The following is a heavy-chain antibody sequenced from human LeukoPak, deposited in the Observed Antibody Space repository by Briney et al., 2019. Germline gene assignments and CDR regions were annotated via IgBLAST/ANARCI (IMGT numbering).Heavy chain of an antibody. CDR2: MNPNSGNT. D-gene: IGHD1-20*01. Sequence: ASVKVSSKASGYTFTGYYMHWVRQAPGQGLEWMGWMNPNSGNTGYAQKFQGRVTMTRNTSISTAYMELSSLISEDTAVYYCARAPDNWNAFDIWGQGTLVTVSS. V-gene: IGHV1-8*02. CDR1: GYTFTGYY. CDR3: ARAPDNWNAFDI. J-gene: IGHJ3*02.